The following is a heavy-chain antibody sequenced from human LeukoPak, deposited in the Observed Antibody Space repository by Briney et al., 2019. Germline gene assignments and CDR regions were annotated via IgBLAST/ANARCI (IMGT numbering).Heavy chain of an antibody. CDR3: ARDWANGVFDP. CDR2: ISYDGSNK. J-gene: IGHJ5*02. D-gene: IGHD2-8*01. V-gene: IGHV3-30-3*01. Sequence: PGRSLRLSCAASGFTFSSYAMHWVRQAPGKGLEWVAVISYDGSNKYYADSVKGRFTISRDNSKNTLYLQMNSLRAEDTAVYYCARDWANGVFDPWGQGTLVTVSS. CDR1: GFTFSSYA.